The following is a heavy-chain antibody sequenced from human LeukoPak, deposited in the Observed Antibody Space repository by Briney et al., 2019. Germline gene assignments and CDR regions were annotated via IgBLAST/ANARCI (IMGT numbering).Heavy chain of an antibody. V-gene: IGHV3-21*01. D-gene: IGHD2-15*01. Sequence: GGSLRLSCAASGFTFSSYSMNWVRQAPGKGLEWVSSISSSSSYIYYADSVKGRFTISRDNAKNSLYLQMNSLRAEDTAVYYCAQQVGYCSSGSCYFTYWGQGTLVTVSS. CDR1: GFTFSSYS. CDR3: AQQVGYCSSGSCYFTY. CDR2: ISSSSSYI. J-gene: IGHJ1*01.